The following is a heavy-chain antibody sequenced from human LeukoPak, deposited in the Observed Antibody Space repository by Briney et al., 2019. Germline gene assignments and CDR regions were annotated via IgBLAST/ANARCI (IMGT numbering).Heavy chain of an antibody. Sequence: SETLSLTCTVSGGSISTSSYYWGWIRQPPGKGLEWIGSIYYSGSTYYNPSLKSRVTISVDTSKNQFSLKLSSVTAADTAVYYCAREYYYGSGVWFDPWGQGTLVTVSS. CDR3: AREYYYGSGVWFDP. J-gene: IGHJ5*02. D-gene: IGHD3-10*01. CDR1: GGSISTSSYY. V-gene: IGHV4-39*02. CDR2: IYYSGST.